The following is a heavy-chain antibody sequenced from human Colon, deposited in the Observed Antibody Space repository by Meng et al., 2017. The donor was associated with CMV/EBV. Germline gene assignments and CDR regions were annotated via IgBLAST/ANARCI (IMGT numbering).Heavy chain of an antibody. V-gene: IGHV3-30*02. CDR3: ARDGGLHRRGGDFDY. D-gene: IGHD3-16*01. CDR2: IRYDGSSS. Sequence: GESLKISCVGSGFTFSSYAMNWVRQAPGKGLEWVAFIRYDGSSSLYADSVRGRFSISRDNSKNTLYLQMKNLRPEDTAVYYCARDGGLHRRGGDFDYWGQGTLVTVSS. J-gene: IGHJ4*02. CDR1: GFTFSSYA.